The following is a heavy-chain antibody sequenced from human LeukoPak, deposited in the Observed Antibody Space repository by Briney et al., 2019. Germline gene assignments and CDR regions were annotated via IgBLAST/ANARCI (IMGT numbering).Heavy chain of an antibody. Sequence: GGSLRLSCAASGFTFSSYGMHWVRQAPGQGLEWVAFIRYNGSNKYYADSVKGRFTISRDNSKNTLYLQMNSLRTEDTSVYYCAPHCSSASCPDYWGQGTLVTVSS. CDR1: GFTFSSYG. V-gene: IGHV3-30*02. CDR2: IRYNGSNK. CDR3: APHCSSASCPDY. D-gene: IGHD2-2*01. J-gene: IGHJ4*02.